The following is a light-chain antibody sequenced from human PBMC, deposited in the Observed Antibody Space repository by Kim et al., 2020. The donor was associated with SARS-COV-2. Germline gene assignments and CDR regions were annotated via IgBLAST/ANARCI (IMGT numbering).Light chain of an antibody. Sequence: ASVGDRVTITCRASQSISSYLNWYQQKPGKAPKLLIYAASSLQSGVPSRFSGSGAGTDFTLTISSLQPEDFATYYCQQSYSTPLTFGGGTKVDIK. CDR3: QQSYSTPLT. CDR2: AAS. J-gene: IGKJ4*01. V-gene: IGKV1-39*01. CDR1: QSISSY.